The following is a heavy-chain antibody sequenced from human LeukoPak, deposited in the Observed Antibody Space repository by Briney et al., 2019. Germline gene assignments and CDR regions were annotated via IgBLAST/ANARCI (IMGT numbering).Heavy chain of an antibody. D-gene: IGHD5-18*01. V-gene: IGHV1-18*01. CDR3: ARDDDTAMVMQSY. Sequence: ASVKVSCKASGYTFTSYGISGVRQASGQGLEWMGWISAYNGNANYAQKLQGRVTMTTDTSTSTAYMELRSLRSDDTAVYYCARDDDTAMVMQSYWGQGTLVTVSS. J-gene: IGHJ4*02. CDR1: GYTFTSYG. CDR2: ISAYNGNA.